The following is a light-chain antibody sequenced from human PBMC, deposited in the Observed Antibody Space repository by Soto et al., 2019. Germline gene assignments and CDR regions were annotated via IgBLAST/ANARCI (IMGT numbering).Light chain of an antibody. CDR1: SADIGAFNY. J-gene: IGLJ2*01. V-gene: IGLV2-14*03. CDR3: SSYSTPSALV. Sequence: QSVLTQPASVSGSPGQSITISCAGTSADIGAFNYVSWYQHHPGKAPKLLIYDVSDRPSGISTRFSASKSANTASLTISGLQADDEADYYCSSYSTPSALVFGGGTKLTVL. CDR2: DVS.